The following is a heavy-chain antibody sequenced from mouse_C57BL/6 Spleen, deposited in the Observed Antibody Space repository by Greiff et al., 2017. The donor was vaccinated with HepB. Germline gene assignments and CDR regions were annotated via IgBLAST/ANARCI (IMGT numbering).Heavy chain of an antibody. CDR1: GYSITSGYY. CDR3: ARVDHYEGYFEV. J-gene: IGHJ1*03. D-gene: IGHD1-1*01. V-gene: IGHV3-6*01. Sequence: EVKLMESGPGLVKPSQSLSLTCSVTGYSITSGYYWNWIRQFPGNKLEWMGYISYDGSNNYNPSLKNRISITRDTSKNQFFLKLNSVTTEDTATYYCARVDHYEGYFEVWGTGTTVTVSS. CDR2: ISYDGSN.